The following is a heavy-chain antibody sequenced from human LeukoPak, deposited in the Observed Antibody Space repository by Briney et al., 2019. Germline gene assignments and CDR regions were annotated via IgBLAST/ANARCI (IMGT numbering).Heavy chain of an antibody. CDR3: AKDTAPDPYQPLNFFDY. D-gene: IGHD2-2*01. CDR1: GFTFSSYA. Sequence: GGSLRLSCAASGFTFSSYAMSWVRQAPGKGLEWVSAISGRGGSTYYADSVKGRFTISRDNSKTTLYLQMNSLRAEDTVVYYCAKDTAPDPYQPLNFFDYWGQGTLVTVSS. CDR2: ISGRGGST. V-gene: IGHV3-23*01. J-gene: IGHJ4*02.